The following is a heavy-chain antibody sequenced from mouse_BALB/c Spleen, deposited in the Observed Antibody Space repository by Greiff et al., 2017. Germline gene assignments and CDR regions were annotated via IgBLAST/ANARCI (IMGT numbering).Heavy chain of an antibody. Sequence: VMLVESGPGLVAPSQSLSITCTVSGFSLTGYGVNWVRQPPGKGLEWLGMIWGDGSTDYNSALKSRLSISKDNSKSQVFLKMNSLQTDDTARYYCARERDPDSYYYAMDYWGQGTSVTVSS. CDR3: ARERDPDSYYYAMDY. CDR1: GFSLTGYG. D-gene: IGHD3-3*01. V-gene: IGHV2-6-7*01. J-gene: IGHJ4*01. CDR2: IWGDGST.